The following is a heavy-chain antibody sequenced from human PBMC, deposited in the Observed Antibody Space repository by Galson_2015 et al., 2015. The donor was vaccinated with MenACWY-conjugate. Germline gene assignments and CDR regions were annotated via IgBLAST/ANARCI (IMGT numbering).Heavy chain of an antibody. CDR2: IWYDGSNK. CDR1: GFTFSSYG. D-gene: IGHD3-22*01. Sequence: SLRLSCAASGFTFSSYGMHWVRQAPGKGLEWVAVIWYDGSNKYYADSVKGRFTISRDNSKNTLYLQMNSLRAEDTAVYYCARDSGDYYDSSGYAFDIWGQGTVVTVSS. CDR3: ARDSGDYYDSSGYAFDI. J-gene: IGHJ3*02. V-gene: IGHV3-33*01.